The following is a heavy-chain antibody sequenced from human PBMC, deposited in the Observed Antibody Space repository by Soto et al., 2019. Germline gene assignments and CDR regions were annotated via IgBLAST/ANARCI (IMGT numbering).Heavy chain of an antibody. Sequence: SETLSLTCTVSGGSISSPDHHWSWIRQPPGKGLEWIGEINHSGSTNYNPSLKSRATISVDTSKNQFSLKLSSVTAADTAVYYCARVPKGSSGFFLVYYGMDVWGQGTTVTVSS. J-gene: IGHJ6*02. V-gene: IGHV4-34*01. CDR2: INHSGST. CDR1: GGSISSPDHH. D-gene: IGHD3-10*01. CDR3: ARVPKGSSGFFLVYYGMDV.